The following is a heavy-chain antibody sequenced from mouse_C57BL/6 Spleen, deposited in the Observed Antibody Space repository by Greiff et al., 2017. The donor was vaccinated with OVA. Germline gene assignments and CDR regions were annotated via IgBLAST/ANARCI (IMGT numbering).Heavy chain of an antibody. CDR2: ISSGSSTI. V-gene: IGHV5-17*01. CDR3: ARELLDY. J-gene: IGHJ2*01. CDR1: GFTFSDYG. Sequence: DVHLVESGGGLVKPGGSLKLSCAASGFTFSDYGMHWVRQAPEKGLEWVAYISSGSSTIYYAATVKGRFTIARDNAKKTLFRQMTSLGSEDTAMYYCARELLDYWGQGTPLTVSA.